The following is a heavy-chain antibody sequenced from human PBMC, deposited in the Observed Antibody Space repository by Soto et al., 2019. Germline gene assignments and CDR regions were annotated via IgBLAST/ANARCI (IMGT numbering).Heavy chain of an antibody. Sequence: GASVKVSCKASGATFSSYAISWVRQAPGQGLKWMGGIIPIFGTANYAQKFQGRVTITADESTSTAYMELSSLRSEDTAVYYCAVNDPIVVVPAAPDDNGMDVWGQGTTVTVSS. V-gene: IGHV1-69*13. CDR2: IIPIFGTA. J-gene: IGHJ6*02. CDR1: GATFSSYA. CDR3: AVNDPIVVVPAAPDDNGMDV. D-gene: IGHD2-2*01.